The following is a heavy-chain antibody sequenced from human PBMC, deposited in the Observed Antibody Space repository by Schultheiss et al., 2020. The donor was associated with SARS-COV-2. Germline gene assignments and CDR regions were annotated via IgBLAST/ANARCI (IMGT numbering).Heavy chain of an antibody. Sequence: GSLRLSCAVSGGSISSSNWWSWVRQPPGKGLEWIGEIYHSGSTNYNPSLKSRVTISVDTSKNQFSLMLSSVTAADTAVYYCASIFEYSSSSSAYYYYGMDVWGQGTTVTVSS. D-gene: IGHD6-6*01. J-gene: IGHJ6*02. V-gene: IGHV4-4*02. CDR3: ASIFEYSSSSSAYYYYGMDV. CDR1: GGSISSSNW. CDR2: IYHSGST.